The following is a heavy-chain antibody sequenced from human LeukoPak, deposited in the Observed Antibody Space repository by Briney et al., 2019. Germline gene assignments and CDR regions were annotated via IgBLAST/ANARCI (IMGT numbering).Heavy chain of an antibody. CDR2: VSHSGST. D-gene: IGHD6-19*01. CDR3: ARGAGWYDY. J-gene: IGHJ4*02. CDR1: GGSISGYY. V-gene: IGHV4-59*01. Sequence: PSETLSLTCTVSGGSISGYYWSWLRQPPGKGLEWIAYVSHSGSTNYNPSLMSRVTMSKDTSKNQFSLKLRSVTAADTAVYYCARGAGWYDYWGQGTLVAVPS.